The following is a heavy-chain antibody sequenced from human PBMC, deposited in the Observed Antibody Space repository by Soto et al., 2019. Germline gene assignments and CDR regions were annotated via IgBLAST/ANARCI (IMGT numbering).Heavy chain of an antibody. CDR2: IYYSGST. D-gene: IGHD3-3*02. J-gene: IGHJ5*02. V-gene: IGHV4-39*01. Sequence: SETLFLTCTVSGGSISSSSYYWGWIRQPPGKGLEWIGSIYYSGSTYYNPSLKSRVTISVDTSKNQFSLKLSSVTAADTAVYYCASPKIAFYNWFDPWGQGTLVTVS. CDR1: GGSISSSSYY. CDR3: ASPKIAFYNWFDP.